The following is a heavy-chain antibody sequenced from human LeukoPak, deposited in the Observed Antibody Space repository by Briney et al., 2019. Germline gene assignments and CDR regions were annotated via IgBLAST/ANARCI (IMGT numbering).Heavy chain of an antibody. CDR1: GGTFSSYA. CDR2: IIPIFGTA. V-gene: IGHV1-69*05. CDR3: ARDRLRFGDAFDI. J-gene: IGHJ3*02. D-gene: IGHD3-16*01. Sequence: SVKVSCKASGGTFSSYAISWVRQAPGQGLEWMGGIIPIFGTANYAQKFQGRVTITTDESTSTAYMELSSLRSEDTAVYYCARDRLRFGDAFDIWGQGTMVTVSS.